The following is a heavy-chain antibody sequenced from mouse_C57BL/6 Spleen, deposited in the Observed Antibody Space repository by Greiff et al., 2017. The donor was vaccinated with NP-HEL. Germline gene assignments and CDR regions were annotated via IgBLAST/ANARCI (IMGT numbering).Heavy chain of an antibody. CDR2: IYPGDGDT. V-gene: IGHV1-82*01. D-gene: IGHD2-5*01. Sequence: VKLMESGPELVKPGASVKISCKASGYAFSSSWMNWVKQRPGKGLEWIGRIYPGDGDTNYNGKFKGKATLTADKSSSTAYMQLSSLTSEDSAVYFCAYYSNYERGHGATLTVSS. J-gene: IGHJ2*01. CDR3: AYYSNYE. CDR1: GYAFSSSW.